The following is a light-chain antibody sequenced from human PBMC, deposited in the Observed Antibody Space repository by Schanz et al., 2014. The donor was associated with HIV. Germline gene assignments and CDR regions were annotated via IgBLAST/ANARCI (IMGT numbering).Light chain of an antibody. J-gene: IGKJ2*01. CDR3: LHYNDFTST. CDR1: QSISSY. CDR2: AAS. Sequence: DIQMTQSPSSLSASVGDRVTIACRASQSISSYLNWYQQKPGKAPKSLIYAASNLRSGVPSRFSGSGSGTEFTLTISSLHPDDFATYFCLHYNDFTSTFGQGTKLEIK. V-gene: IGKV1-39*01.